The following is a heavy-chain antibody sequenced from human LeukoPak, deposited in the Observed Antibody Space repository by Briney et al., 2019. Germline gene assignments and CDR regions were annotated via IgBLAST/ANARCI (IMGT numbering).Heavy chain of an antibody. J-gene: IGHJ5*02. V-gene: IGHV3-48*01. CDR2: ISTTASPV. D-gene: IGHD6-19*01. CDR1: GFTFSAYS. CDR3: AKEAVAGTNWFDP. Sequence: GGSLRLTCAASGFTFSAYSMNWVRQAPGRGLEWVSYISTTASPVYYADSVKGRFTISRDNAKNSLYLQMNNLRAEDTAIYYCAKEAVAGTNWFDPWGQGTLVTVSS.